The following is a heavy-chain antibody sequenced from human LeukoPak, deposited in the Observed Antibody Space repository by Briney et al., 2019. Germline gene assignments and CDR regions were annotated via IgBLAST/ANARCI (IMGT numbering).Heavy chain of an antibody. J-gene: IGHJ4*02. Sequence: GGSLRLSCTASGFTFGDYAMSWVRQAPGKGLEWVGFIRSKAYGGTTEYAASVKGRFTISRDDYKSIAYLQMNSLKTEDTAVYYCTRSAGYSSGWYHDYWGQGTLVTVSS. D-gene: IGHD6-19*01. V-gene: IGHV3-49*04. CDR1: GFTFGDYA. CDR3: TRSAGYSSGWYHDY. CDR2: IRSKAYGGTT.